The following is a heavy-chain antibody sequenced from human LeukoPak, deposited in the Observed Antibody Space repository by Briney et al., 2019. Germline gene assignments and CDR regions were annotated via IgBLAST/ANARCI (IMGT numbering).Heavy chain of an antibody. V-gene: IGHV3-23*01. Sequence: GGSLRLSCAASGFTFTNNALSWFHQAPGKGLEWVSDIRGGGDTYYAESVKGRFTISRDNSKNTLYLQMNSLRAEDTALYYASGHGSNSYWGQGTLVTVSS. CDR2: IRGGGDT. CDR3: SGHGSNSY. D-gene: IGHD6-13*01. CDR1: GFTFTNNA. J-gene: IGHJ4*02.